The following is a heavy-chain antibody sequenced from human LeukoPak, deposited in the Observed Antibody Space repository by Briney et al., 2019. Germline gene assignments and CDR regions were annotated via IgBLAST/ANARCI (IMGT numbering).Heavy chain of an antibody. CDR2: ISYDGSNK. CDR1: GFTFNSYG. D-gene: IGHD1-26*01. Sequence: GRSLRLSCAASGFTFNSYGMHWVRQAPGKGLEWVAVISYDGSNKYYADSVKGRFTISRDNSKNTLYLQMNSLRAEDTAVYYCAKDPGGSYPYFDYWGQGTLVTVSS. V-gene: IGHV3-30*18. J-gene: IGHJ4*02. CDR3: AKDPGGSYPYFDY.